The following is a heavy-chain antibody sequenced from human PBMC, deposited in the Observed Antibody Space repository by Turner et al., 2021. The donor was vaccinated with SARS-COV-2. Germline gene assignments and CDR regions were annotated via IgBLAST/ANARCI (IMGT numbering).Heavy chain of an antibody. J-gene: IGHJ5*02. CDR3: ARDGYSSSSIGYNWFDP. V-gene: IGHV3-30-3*01. CDR2: ISYDRNNK. CDR1: GFPFSSYA. Sequence: VQLLESGGGLVQPGGSLRLSCAASGFPFSSYAMHWVRQAPGKGLGWVAGISYDRNNKYYADSVKGRFTISRDNSKNTLYLQMNSLRAEDTAVYYCARDGYSSSSIGYNWFDPWGQGTLVTVSS. D-gene: IGHD6-6*01.